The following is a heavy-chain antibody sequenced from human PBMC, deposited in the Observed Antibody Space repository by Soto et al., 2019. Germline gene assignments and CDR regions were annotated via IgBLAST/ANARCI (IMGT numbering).Heavy chain of an antibody. V-gene: IGHV1-8*01. CDR3: ARARVSGYSAYYLDN. CDR2: VNPNSGNT. J-gene: IGHJ4*02. CDR1: GSTFSTYD. D-gene: IGHD5-12*01. Sequence: QVQLVQSGAEVKKPGASVRVSCKAYGSTFSTYDINWVRQAPGQGLAWMGWVNPNSGNTGFAQKFQGRITMTRDTAINSAYLELRSLRSEDTAVYYCARARVSGYSAYYLDNWGQGTMVTVSS.